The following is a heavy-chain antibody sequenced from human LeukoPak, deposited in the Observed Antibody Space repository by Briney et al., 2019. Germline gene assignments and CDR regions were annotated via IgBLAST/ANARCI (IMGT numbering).Heavy chain of an antibody. J-gene: IGHJ4*02. V-gene: IGHV3-9*01. Sequence: GRSLRLSCAASGFTFDDYAMPWVRQAPGKGLEWVSGISWNSGSIGYADSVKGRFTISRDNAKNSLYLQMNSLRAEDTALYYCAKGIRYYYDSSGYYPYFDYWGQGTLVTVSS. CDR3: AKGIRYYYDSSGYYPYFDY. CDR2: ISWNSGSI. D-gene: IGHD3-22*01. CDR1: GFTFDDYA.